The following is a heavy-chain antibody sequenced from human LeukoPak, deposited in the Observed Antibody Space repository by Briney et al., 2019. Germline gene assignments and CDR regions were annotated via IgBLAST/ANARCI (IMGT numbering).Heavy chain of an antibody. CDR2: IYYSGSTY. J-gene: IGHJ1*01. Sequence: SETLSLTCTVSGGSISSSSYYWGWIRQPPGKGLEWIGYIYYSGSTYYYNPSLKSRVTMSLDTSKNQFSLKLSSVTAADTAVYYCARQYYYDGSGPFQHWGQGTLVTVSS. D-gene: IGHD3-22*01. CDR3: ARQYYYDGSGPFQH. CDR1: GGSISSSSYY. V-gene: IGHV4-61*05.